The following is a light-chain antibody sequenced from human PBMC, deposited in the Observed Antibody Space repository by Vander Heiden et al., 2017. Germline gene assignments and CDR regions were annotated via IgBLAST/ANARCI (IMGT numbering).Light chain of an antibody. CDR2: AAS. CDR1: QGITNY. Sequence: DIPLTPSPSSLSASVGDRVTITCRASQGITNYLAWYQQKPGKVPKLLIYAASTLQSGVPARFSGSGSGTDFTLTISSLQPEDVATYYCQKYNSAPFTFGPGTKVDIK. J-gene: IGKJ3*01. V-gene: IGKV1-27*01. CDR3: QKYNSAPFT.